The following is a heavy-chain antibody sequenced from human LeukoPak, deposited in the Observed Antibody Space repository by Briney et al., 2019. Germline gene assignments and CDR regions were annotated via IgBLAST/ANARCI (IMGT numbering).Heavy chain of an antibody. V-gene: IGHV6-1*01. J-gene: IGHJ4*02. CDR2: TYYRSKWYN. D-gene: IGHD1-7*01. Sequence: SQTLSLTCAISGDSVSHNSVAWNWIRQSPSRGLEWLGRTYYRSKWYNDYAVSVKSRITINPDTSKNQFSLQLNSVTPEDTAVYYCARAGWSLELRFDYWGQGTLVIVSS. CDR3: ARAGWSLELRFDY. CDR1: GDSVSHNSVA.